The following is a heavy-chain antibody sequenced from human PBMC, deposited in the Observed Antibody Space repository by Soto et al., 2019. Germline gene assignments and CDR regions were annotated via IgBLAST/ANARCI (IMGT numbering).Heavy chain of an antibody. CDR2: IIPLFGTA. D-gene: IGHD3-22*01. CDR3: AILLNYYYSSGSSH. V-gene: IGHV1-69*01. Sequence: QVQLVQSGAEVKKPGSSVKVSCKASGGTFSSYAISWVRQAPGQGLEWMGGIIPLFGTANYAQKFQGRATSTADESTSTAYMELSTLRSEDTAVYYCAILLNYYYSSGSSHWGQGTLVAVSS. CDR1: GGTFSSYA. J-gene: IGHJ4*02.